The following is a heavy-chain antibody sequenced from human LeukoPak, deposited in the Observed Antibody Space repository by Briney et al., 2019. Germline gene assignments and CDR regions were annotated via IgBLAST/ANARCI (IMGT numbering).Heavy chain of an antibody. CDR2: IKQDGSEK. D-gene: IGHD7-27*01. CDR3: ARDHRWGFDY. CDR1: GFTFSNYW. Sequence: GGSLRLSCVVSGFTFSNYWMSWVRQAPGKGLEWVANIKQDGSEKNYVDSVKGRFTISRDNAKNSVDLQMNSLRVEDTAVYYCARDHRWGFDYWGRGTLVTVSS. V-gene: IGHV3-7*01. J-gene: IGHJ4*02.